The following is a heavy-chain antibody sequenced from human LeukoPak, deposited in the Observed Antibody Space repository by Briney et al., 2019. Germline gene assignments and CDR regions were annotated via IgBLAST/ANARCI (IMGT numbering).Heavy chain of an antibody. J-gene: IGHJ4*02. V-gene: IGHV3-7*01. CDR2: IKQDGSEK. CDR1: GFTFSSYW. CDR3: ARDLSRDGYCSSTSCYIPYFDY. D-gene: IGHD2-2*02. Sequence: GGSLRLSCAASGFTFSSYWMSWVRQAPGKGLEWVANIKQDGSEKYYVDSVKGRFTISRDNAKNSLYLQMNSLRAEDTAVYYSARDLSRDGYCSSTSCYIPYFDYWGQGTLVTVSS.